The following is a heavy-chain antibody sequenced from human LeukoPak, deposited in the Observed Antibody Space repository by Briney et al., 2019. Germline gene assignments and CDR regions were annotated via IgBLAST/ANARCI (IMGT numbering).Heavy chain of an antibody. J-gene: IGHJ4*02. V-gene: IGHV1-46*01. CDR2: INPSGGST. D-gene: IGHD3-22*01. CDR3: ARDDYDDRSGYQHSTRNDY. CDR1: GYTFTSYY. Sequence: GASVKVSCKASGYTFTSYYMHWGRQAPGQGLEWMGIINPSGGSTNYAQKFQGRVTMTRDTSTSTVYMELSSLRSEDTAVYYCARDDYDDRSGYQHSTRNDYWGQGTLVTVSS.